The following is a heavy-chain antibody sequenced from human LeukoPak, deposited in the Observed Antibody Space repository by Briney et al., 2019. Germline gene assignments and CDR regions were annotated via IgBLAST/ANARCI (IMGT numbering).Heavy chain of an antibody. D-gene: IGHD3/OR15-3a*01. Sequence: PSETLSLTCTVSGASINYYYWSWIRQPPGKGLEWIGYIYYSGSTKYNPSLKSRVAVSVDPSQNQVSLSLTSVTAADTAVYYCARVLAIFGLDTTDFYMDVWGKGTTVTVSS. CDR2: IYYSGST. CDR1: GASINYYY. V-gene: IGHV4-59*01. CDR3: ARVLAIFGLDTTDFYMDV. J-gene: IGHJ6*03.